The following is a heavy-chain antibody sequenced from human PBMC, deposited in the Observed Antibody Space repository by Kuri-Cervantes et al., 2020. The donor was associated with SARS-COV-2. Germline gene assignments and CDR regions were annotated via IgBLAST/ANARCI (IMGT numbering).Heavy chain of an antibody. V-gene: IGHV3-66*01. D-gene: IGHD3-10*01. Sequence: GESLKISCAASGFTVSSNYMSWVRQAPGKGLEWVSVIYSGGSTYYADSVKGRFTISRDNAKNSLYLQMNSLRAEDTAVYYCARSIWFGEGYYYMDVWGKGTTVTVSS. J-gene: IGHJ6*03. CDR2: IYSGGST. CDR1: GFTVSSNY. CDR3: ARSIWFGEGYYYMDV.